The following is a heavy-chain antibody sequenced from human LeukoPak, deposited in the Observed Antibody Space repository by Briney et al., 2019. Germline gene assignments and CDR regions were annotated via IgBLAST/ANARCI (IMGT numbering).Heavy chain of an antibody. CDR3: ARGPLTDYYYFDS. D-gene: IGHD3-9*01. J-gene: IGHJ4*02. V-gene: IGHV4-59*01. Sequence: SETLSLTCTVSGGSIDSDYWSWIRQPPGKGLEWIGYIYYSGPTNYNPSLKSRVTISVDTSKSQCSLRLSSVTAADTAMYYCARGPLTDYYYFDSWGQGTLVTV. CDR2: IYYSGPT. CDR1: GGSIDSDY.